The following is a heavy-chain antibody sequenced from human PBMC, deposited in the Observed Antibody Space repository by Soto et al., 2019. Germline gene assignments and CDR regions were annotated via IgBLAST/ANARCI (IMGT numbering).Heavy chain of an antibody. CDR1: GFTFSSYA. D-gene: IGHD3-3*01. CDR2: ISGSGGST. Sequence: GGSLRLSCAASGFTFSSYAMSWVRQAPGKGLEWVSAISGSGGSTYYADSVKGRFTISRDNSKNTLYLQMNSLRAEDTAVYYCAKDPGDPKTLLRFLEWPNEEMDVWGKGTTVTGSA. J-gene: IGHJ6*04. V-gene: IGHV3-23*01. CDR3: AKDPGDPKTLLRFLEWPNEEMDV.